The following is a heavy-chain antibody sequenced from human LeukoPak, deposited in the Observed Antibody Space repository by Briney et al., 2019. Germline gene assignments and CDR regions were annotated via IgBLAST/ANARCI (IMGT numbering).Heavy chain of an antibody. CDR2: IIPIFGTA. CDR1: GCTFSSYA. CDR3: ARVAAAGPDY. V-gene: IGHV1-69*06. Sequence: GSSVTVSCKASGCTFSSYAISWVRQAPGQGLEWMGGIIPIFGTANYAQKFQGRVTITSDKSTSTAYMELSSLRSEDTAVYYCARVAAAGPDYWGQGTLVTVSS. D-gene: IGHD6-13*01. J-gene: IGHJ4*02.